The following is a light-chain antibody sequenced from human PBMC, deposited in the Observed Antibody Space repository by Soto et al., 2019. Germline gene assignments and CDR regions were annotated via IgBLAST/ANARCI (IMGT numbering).Light chain of an antibody. J-gene: IGKJ1*01. CDR1: QSVSSSY. CDR2: GAS. Sequence: EIVLTQSPGTLSLSPGEGATLSCRASQSVSSSYLAWYQQKPGQAPRLLVYGASSRATGIPDRFSGRGSGTDFTLIISRLEPEDSAVYYCQQYGSSPWTFGQGTKVEI. V-gene: IGKV3-20*01. CDR3: QQYGSSPWT.